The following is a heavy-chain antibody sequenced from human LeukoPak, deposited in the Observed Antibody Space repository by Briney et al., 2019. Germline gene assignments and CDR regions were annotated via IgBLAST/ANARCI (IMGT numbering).Heavy chain of an antibody. J-gene: IGHJ4*02. Sequence: GGSLRLSYATSGFTFSDSYMSWIRQAPGKGLEWISYISSSGSSTNYADSVKGRFTISRDNAKNSLYLQMNSLRAEDTAVYYCARDLIHRSGEANYWGWGTLVTVSS. V-gene: IGHV3-11*05. CDR1: GFTFSDSY. D-gene: IGHD3-22*01. CDR3: ARDLIHRSGEANY. CDR2: ISSSGSST.